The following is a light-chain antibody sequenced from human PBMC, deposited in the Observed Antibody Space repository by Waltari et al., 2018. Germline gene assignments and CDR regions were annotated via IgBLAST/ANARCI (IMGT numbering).Light chain of an antibody. V-gene: IGLV2-14*01. CDR2: EVS. J-gene: IGLJ1*01. CDR3: LSHTTSRLYV. CDR1: SSDVGSANL. Sequence: QSALTQPASVSGSPGQSITISCTGSSSDVGSANLVSWYQQYPGKAPKLLIYEVSNRPSGVSHRFSGSKSGNTASLTISALQAEDEADYYCLSHTTSRLYVFGTGTKVIVL.